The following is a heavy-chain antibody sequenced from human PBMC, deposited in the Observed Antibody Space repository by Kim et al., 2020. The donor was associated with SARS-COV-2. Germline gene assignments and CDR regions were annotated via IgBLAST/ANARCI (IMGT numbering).Heavy chain of an antibody. CDR3: ARDWGSGSF. CDR2: ISSSGQYI. J-gene: IGHJ1*01. Sequence: GGSLRLSCAASGFTFTNYGMHWVRQAPGKGPEWVAYISSSGQYIYSADAVKGRFTISRDNAMKSLWLQMDSLRVEDTAIYYCARDWGSGSFWGQGTPVTVSS. V-gene: IGHV3-21*01. CDR1: GFTFTNYG. D-gene: IGHD1-26*01.